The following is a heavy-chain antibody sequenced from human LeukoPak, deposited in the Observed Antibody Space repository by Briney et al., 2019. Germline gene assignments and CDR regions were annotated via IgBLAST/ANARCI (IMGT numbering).Heavy chain of an antibody. CDR1: GYTFTGYY. V-gene: IGHV1-2*02. CDR3: ARDLGWLRLGNWFGP. Sequence: GASVKVSCKASGYTFTGYYMHWVRQAPGQGLEWMGWINPNSGGTNYAQKFQGRVTMTRDTSISTAYMELSRLRSDDTAVYYCARDLGWLRLGNWFGPWGQGTLVTVSS. D-gene: IGHD5-12*01. J-gene: IGHJ5*02. CDR2: INPNSGGT.